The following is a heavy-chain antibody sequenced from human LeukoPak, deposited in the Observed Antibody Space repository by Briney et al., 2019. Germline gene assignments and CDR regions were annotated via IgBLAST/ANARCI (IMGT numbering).Heavy chain of an antibody. D-gene: IGHD2-2*01. V-gene: IGHV4-34*01. CDR3: AREEGYCSSTSCYYYMDV. J-gene: IGHJ6*03. CDR1: GGSFSGYY. Sequence: SETLSLTCAVYGGSFSGYYWSWIRQPPGKGLEWIGEINHSGSTNYNPSLKSRVTISVDTSKNQFSLKLSSVTAADTAVYYCAREEGYCSSTSCYYYMDVWGKGPRSPSP. CDR2: INHSGST.